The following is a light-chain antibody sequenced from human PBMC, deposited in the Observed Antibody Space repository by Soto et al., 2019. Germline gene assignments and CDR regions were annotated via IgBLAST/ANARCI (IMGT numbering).Light chain of an antibody. J-gene: IGLJ1*01. CDR3: SSYTTSNTRQIV. CDR2: DVT. CDR1: SSDVGGYNY. V-gene: IGLV2-14*03. Sequence: QSALTQPASVSGSPGQPITISCTGTSSDVGGYNYVSWYQHHPGKAPKLIIYDVTNRPSGVSNPFSGSESGNTASLTISGLQPEDEADYYCSSYTTSNTRQIVFGTGTKVTVL.